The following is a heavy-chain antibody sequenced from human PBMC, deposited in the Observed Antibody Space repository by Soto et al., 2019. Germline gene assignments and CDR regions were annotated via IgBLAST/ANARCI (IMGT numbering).Heavy chain of an antibody. CDR2: IYPSGST. D-gene: IGHD2-21*01. V-gene: IGHV4-30-2*01. J-gene: IGHJ4*02. CDR3: ARGGDYYFDS. CDR1: GGSVSSGGFS. Sequence: QLQLQESGSGLVKPSQTLSLTCTVSGGSVSSGGFSWSWIRQPPGKGLEWIGYIYPSGSTYYNPSLKSRVTISLDRSKNQFSLKLTSVTAADSAVYYCARGGDYYFDSWGLGTLVTVSS.